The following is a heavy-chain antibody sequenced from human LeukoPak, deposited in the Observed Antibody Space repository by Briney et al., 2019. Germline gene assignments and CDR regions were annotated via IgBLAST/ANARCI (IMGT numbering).Heavy chain of an antibody. CDR2: IYHSGNT. Sequence: SETLSLTCTVSGYSISSGYYWAWIRQPPGKGLDWIGSIYHSGNTYYNPSLKSRVTISVDTSKNQFSLKLTSVTVADTAVYYCARHPDDYSSYRYFDYWGQGTLVTVSS. CDR3: ARHPDDYSSYRYFDY. V-gene: IGHV4-38-2*02. D-gene: IGHD4-11*01. CDR1: GYSISSGYY. J-gene: IGHJ4*02.